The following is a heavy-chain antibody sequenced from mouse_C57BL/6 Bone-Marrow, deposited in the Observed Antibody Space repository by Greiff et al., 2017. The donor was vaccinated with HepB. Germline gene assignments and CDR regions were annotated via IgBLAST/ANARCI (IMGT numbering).Heavy chain of an antibody. Sequence: VQLKQSGAELVRPGASVKLSCTASGFNIKDDYMHWVKQRPEQGLEWIGWIDPENGDTEYASKFQGKATITADTSSNTAYLQLSSLTSEDTAVYYCITKDYYYGSSFAYWGQGTLVTVSA. CDR3: ITKDYYYGSSFAY. CDR1: GFNIKDDY. D-gene: IGHD1-1*01. CDR2: IDPENGDT. V-gene: IGHV14-4*01. J-gene: IGHJ3*01.